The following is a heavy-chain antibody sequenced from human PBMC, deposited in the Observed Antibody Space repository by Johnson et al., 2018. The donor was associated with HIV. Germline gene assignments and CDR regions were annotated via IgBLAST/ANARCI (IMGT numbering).Heavy chain of an antibody. CDR1: GFTFSDYY. D-gene: IGHD6-6*01. Sequence: QVQLVESGGGLVKPGGSLRLSCAASGFTFSDYYMSWIRQAPGQGLAWVSYISSSGSTICYADSVQGRFTISRDNAKNSLYLKMNSLIAEDTAVYDCARDFSSSSNACDIWGKGTMVTVSS. J-gene: IGHJ3*02. CDR2: ISSSGSTI. V-gene: IGHV3-11*04. CDR3: ARDFSSSSNACDI.